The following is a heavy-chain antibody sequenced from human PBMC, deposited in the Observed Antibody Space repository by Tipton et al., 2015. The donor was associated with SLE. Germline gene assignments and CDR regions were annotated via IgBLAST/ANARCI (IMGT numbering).Heavy chain of an antibody. CDR2: INHSGST. CDR3: ARDFIAAAGTPSFDP. D-gene: IGHD6-13*01. V-gene: IGHV4-34*01. Sequence: TLSLTCAVYGGSFSAYYWSWIRQPPGKGLEWIGEINHSGSTNSNPSLKSRVTISVDTSKNQFSLKLNSVTAADTAVYYCARDFIAAAGTPSFDPWGQGTLVTVSS. CDR1: GGSFSAYY. J-gene: IGHJ5*02.